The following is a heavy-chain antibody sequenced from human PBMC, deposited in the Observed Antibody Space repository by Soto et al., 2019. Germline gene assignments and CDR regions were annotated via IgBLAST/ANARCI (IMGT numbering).Heavy chain of an antibody. CDR1: GYSFTSYW. Sequence: RGESLKISCKGSGYSFTSYWIGWVRQMPGKGPEWMGIIYPGDSDTRYSSSFQGQVTISADKSISTAYLQWSSLKASDTAIYYCARRSKYSSSSDAFDIWGQGTMVTVSS. D-gene: IGHD6-6*01. CDR2: IYPGDSDT. V-gene: IGHV5-51*01. J-gene: IGHJ3*02. CDR3: ARRSKYSSSSDAFDI.